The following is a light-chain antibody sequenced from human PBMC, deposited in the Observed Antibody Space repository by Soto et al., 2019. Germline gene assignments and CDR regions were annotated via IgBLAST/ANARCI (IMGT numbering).Light chain of an antibody. CDR1: QSVSSY. V-gene: IGKV3-11*01. CDR2: GAS. J-gene: IGKJ2*01. CDR3: QHRGKWPRT. Sequence: EIVLTQSPATLSLSPGERATLSCRASQSVSSYLAWYQQKPGQVPRLLIYGASNRATGIPARFSGSGSGTDFSLTISSLESEDFAVYYCQHRGKWPRTFRQGTKLEIK.